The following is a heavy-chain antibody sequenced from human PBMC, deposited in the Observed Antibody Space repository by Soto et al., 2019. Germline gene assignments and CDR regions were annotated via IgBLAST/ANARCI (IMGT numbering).Heavy chain of an antibody. J-gene: IGHJ5*02. Sequence: PGGSLRLSCAASGFSFSDYSMHWVRQAPGKGLEWVSSISSSSTYIYYADSVKGRFTISRDNAKNSLYLQMNSLRAEDTAVYYCARDNHPWFDPWGQGTLVTVSS. CDR1: GFSFSDYS. CDR2: ISSSSTYI. V-gene: IGHV3-21*01. CDR3: ARDNHPWFDP.